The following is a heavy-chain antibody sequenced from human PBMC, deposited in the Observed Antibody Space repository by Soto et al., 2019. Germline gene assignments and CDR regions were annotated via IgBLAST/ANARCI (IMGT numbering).Heavy chain of an antibody. D-gene: IGHD3-16*01. CDR2: TSYDGSNN. Sequence: QVQLVESGGGVVQPGTSLRLSCVGSGFTFRSYVIHWVRQAPGKGLEWVALTSYDGSNNFYGDSVKGRFTISRHNSRNTVELPMYSLRFEDTALYYCARWGTTGGLDVWGQGTLVSVSS. V-gene: IGHV3-33*05. CDR1: GFTFRSYV. CDR3: ARWGTTGGLDV. J-gene: IGHJ4*02.